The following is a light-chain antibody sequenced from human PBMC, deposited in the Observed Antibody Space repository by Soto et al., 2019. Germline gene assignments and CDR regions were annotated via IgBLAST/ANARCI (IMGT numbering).Light chain of an antibody. J-gene: IGLJ3*02. CDR2: GKN. CDR3: QSYDNSLSGSWV. Sequence: QSVLTQPPSVSGAPGQRVTISCTGTSSNIGAGYDVHWYQQFPGTAPKLLIYGKNSRPSGVPDRFSGSKSGTSASLAITALQTEDEADYYCQSYDNSLSGSWVFGGGTQLTVL. V-gene: IGLV1-40*01. CDR1: SSNIGAGYD.